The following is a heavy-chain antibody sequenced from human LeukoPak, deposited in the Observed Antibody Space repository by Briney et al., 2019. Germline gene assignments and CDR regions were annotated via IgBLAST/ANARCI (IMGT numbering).Heavy chain of an antibody. D-gene: IGHD6-13*01. Sequence: PGGSLRLSCATSGFSFSSYAMSWVRQAPGKGLEWVSSISGSGGSTYYADSVNGRFTISRDNSKNTLYLQMNSLRAEDTAVYYFAKATYSSSWNLYFDYWGQGTLVTVSS. CDR3: AKATYSSSWNLYFDY. CDR1: GFSFSSYA. CDR2: ISGSGGST. J-gene: IGHJ4*02. V-gene: IGHV3-23*01.